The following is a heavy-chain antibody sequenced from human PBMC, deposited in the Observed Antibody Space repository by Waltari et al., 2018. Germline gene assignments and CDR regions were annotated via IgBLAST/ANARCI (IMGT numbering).Heavy chain of an antibody. D-gene: IGHD1-1*01. CDR1: GGSIRRGGDF. J-gene: IGHJ3*02. V-gene: IGHV4-30-4*08. CDR2: VYDSANT. CDR3: ARQGLNWNAQRGSQSAFDI. Sequence: QVQLQESGPGVVKSSQTLSLTCTVSGGSIRRGGDFCSWIRQSPGRGPEWIGVVYDSANTNYNPSLKSRVILTIDISKNQFSLKMRSVTAADTAVYYCARQGLNWNAQRGSQSAFDIWGQGAMVTVSA.